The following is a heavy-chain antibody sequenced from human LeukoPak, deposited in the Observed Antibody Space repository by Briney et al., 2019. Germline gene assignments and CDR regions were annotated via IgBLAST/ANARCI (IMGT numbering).Heavy chain of an antibody. J-gene: IGHJ4*02. D-gene: IGHD6-25*01. Sequence: SGRSLRLSCAASGFTFSSYGMHWVRQAPGKGLEWVAVISYDGSNKYYVDSVKGRFTISRDNAKNTLYLQMNSLRLEDTAVYYCARENLAAAADYWGQGTVVTVSS. CDR1: GFTFSSYG. V-gene: IGHV3-30*03. CDR2: ISYDGSNK. CDR3: ARENLAAAADY.